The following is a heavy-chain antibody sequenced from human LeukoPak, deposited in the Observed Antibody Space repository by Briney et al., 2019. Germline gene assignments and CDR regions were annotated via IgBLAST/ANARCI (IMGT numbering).Heavy chain of an antibody. CDR3: AKHTGYYDSSGYFDY. V-gene: IGHV3-23*01. D-gene: IGHD3-22*01. J-gene: IGHJ4*02. Sequence: PGGSLRLSCAASGFTFSSYAMSWVRQAPGKGLEWVSAISGSGGSTYYADSVKGRFTISRGNSKNTLYLQMNSLRAEDTAVYYCAKHTGYYDSSGYFDYWGQGTLVTVSS. CDR2: ISGSGGST. CDR1: GFTFSSYA.